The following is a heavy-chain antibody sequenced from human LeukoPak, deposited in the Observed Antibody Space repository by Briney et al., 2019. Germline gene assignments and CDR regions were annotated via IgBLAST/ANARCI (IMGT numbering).Heavy chain of an antibody. CDR3: PRGGRWELQYFFDY. V-gene: IGHV4-38-2*02. Sequence: SETLALTCTVSGYSHSSGYYRGWIRQPPGKGLEWIGSIYHCGSTYYNPSLRSRVTISVDTSQNQFSLTLNSVTDGDTAVYFCPRGGRWELQYFFDYWGQGTLVTVSS. D-gene: IGHD1-26*01. CDR2: IYHCGST. CDR1: GYSHSSGYY. J-gene: IGHJ4*02.